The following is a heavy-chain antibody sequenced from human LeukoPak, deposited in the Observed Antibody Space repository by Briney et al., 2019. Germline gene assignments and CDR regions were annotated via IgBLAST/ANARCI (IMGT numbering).Heavy chain of an antibody. J-gene: IGHJ4*02. Sequence: PGGSLRLSCAASGFTFSSYAMTWVRQAPGKGLEWVSSISGGGGSTYYADSVKGRFSIPRDNSKNTLYLQMNSLRAEDTAVYYCAKALGGATLLILFDYWGQGTLVTVSS. D-gene: IGHD1-26*01. CDR3: AKALGGATLLILFDY. CDR2: ISGGGGST. CDR1: GFTFSSYA. V-gene: IGHV3-23*01.